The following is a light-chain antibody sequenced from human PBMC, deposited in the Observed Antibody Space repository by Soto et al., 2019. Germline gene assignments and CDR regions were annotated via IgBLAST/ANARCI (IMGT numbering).Light chain of an antibody. CDR2: EVS. V-gene: IGLV2-14*01. CDR1: SSDVGGYDY. J-gene: IGLJ1*01. CDR3: CSYTGSSSSYV. Sequence: QSVLTQPASVSLSPGQSITISCTGTSSDVGGYDYVSWYQQHPGKAPKLMIYEVSNRPSGLSDRFSGSKSGSTASLTISGLQAEDEADYFCCSYTGSSSSYVFGTGTKVTVL.